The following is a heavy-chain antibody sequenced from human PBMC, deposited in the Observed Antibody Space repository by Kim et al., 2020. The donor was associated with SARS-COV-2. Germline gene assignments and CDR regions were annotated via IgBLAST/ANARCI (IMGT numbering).Heavy chain of an antibody. D-gene: IGHD4-17*01. CDR3: ARAYGDYDYFDY. V-gene: IGHV3-7*01. J-gene: IGHJ4*02. Sequence: YYEDSVKGRFTISRDNAKNSLYLQMNRLRAEDTAVYYCARAYGDYDYFDYWGQGTLVTVSS.